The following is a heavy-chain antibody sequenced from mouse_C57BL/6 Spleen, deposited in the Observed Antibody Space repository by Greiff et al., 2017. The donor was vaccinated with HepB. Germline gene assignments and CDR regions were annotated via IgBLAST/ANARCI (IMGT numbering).Heavy chain of an antibody. CDR2: ISDGGSYT. V-gene: IGHV5-4*03. J-gene: IGHJ4*01. Sequence: EVTLVESGGGLVKPGGSLKLSCAASGFTFSSYAMSWVRQTPEKRLEWVATISDGGSYTYYPDNVKGRFTISRDNAKNNLYLQMSHLKSEDTAMYYCASPGRGAMDDWGQGTSVTVSS. CDR1: GFTFSSYA. CDR3: ASPGRGAMDD.